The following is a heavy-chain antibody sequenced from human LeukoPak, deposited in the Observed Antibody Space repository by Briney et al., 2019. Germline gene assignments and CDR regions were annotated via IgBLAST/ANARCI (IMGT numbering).Heavy chain of an antibody. V-gene: IGHV1-2*02. Sequence: ASVKVSCKASGYTFTNYYIHWMRQAPGQGLEWMGWINPNSGGTNFAQKFQGRVTMTRDTSISITYMELSGLSSDDTAVYYCARGDEELQVDYWGQGTLVTVSS. J-gene: IGHJ4*02. CDR2: INPNSGGT. CDR3: ARGDEELQVDY. D-gene: IGHD1-26*01. CDR1: GYTFTNYY.